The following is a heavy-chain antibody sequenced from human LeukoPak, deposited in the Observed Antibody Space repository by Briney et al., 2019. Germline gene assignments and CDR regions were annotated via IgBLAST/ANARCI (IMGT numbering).Heavy chain of an antibody. CDR3: AKFLATVVTPGDY. CDR2: ISGSGSDT. Sequence: GSLRLSCAASGFTFDDYGMSWARQAPGKGLEWVSGISGSGSDTYYADSVKGRFTISRDNSKNTLFLQMNSLRAEDTAIYYCAKFLATVVTPGDYWGQGALVTVSS. D-gene: IGHD4-23*01. V-gene: IGHV3-23*01. CDR1: GFTFDDYG. J-gene: IGHJ4*02.